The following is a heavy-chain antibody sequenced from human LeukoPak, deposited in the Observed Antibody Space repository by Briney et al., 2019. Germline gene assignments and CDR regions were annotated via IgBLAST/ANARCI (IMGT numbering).Heavy chain of an antibody. Sequence: ASETLSLTCTVSGGSISSYYWSRIRQPPGKGLDWIGYVYYSGSTNYNPSLKSRVIISVDTSKNQFFLNLISVTAADTAVYYCARGTAQTVNTYAFDMWGQGTMVTVSS. CDR3: ARGTAQTVNTYAFDM. V-gene: IGHV4-59*01. CDR2: VYYSGST. J-gene: IGHJ3*02. D-gene: IGHD4-17*01. CDR1: GGSISSYY.